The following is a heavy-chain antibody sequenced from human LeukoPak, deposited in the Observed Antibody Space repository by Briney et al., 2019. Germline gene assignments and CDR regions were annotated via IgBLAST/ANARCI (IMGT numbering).Heavy chain of an antibody. D-gene: IGHD6-13*01. V-gene: IGHV3-53*01. CDR3: ARDGAAAASGTWA. J-gene: IGHJ5*02. Sequence: GVPLRLTRAAAGFTVGNNYIDWTPQTAGLGVEWIALIYSGGRTHYADSVKGRFPISRDNSKNTLYLQMNSVRAADTAVYYCARDGAAAASGTWAWNQGTLVPVSS. CDR1: GFTVGNNY. CDR2: IYSGGRT.